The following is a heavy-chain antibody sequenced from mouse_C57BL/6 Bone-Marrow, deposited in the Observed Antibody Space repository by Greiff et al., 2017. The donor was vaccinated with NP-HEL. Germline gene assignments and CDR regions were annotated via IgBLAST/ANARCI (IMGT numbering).Heavy chain of an antibody. V-gene: IGHV1-53*01. D-gene: IGHD1-1*01. Sequence: QVQLQQPGTELVKPGASVKLSCKASGYTFTSYWMHWVKQRPGQGLEWIGNINPSNGGTNSNEKFKSKATLTVDKSSSTAYMQLSSLTSEDSAVYYCARSNYYGSRTWFAYWGQGTLVTVSA. J-gene: IGHJ3*01. CDR3: ARSNYYGSRTWFAY. CDR2: INPSNGGT. CDR1: GYTFTSYW.